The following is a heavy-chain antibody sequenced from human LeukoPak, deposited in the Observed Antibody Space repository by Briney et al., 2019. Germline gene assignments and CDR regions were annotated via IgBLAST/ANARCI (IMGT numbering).Heavy chain of an antibody. CDR3: AKATYYYGSGIYSYFDY. CDR2: IWYDGSNK. Sequence: PGRSLRLSCAASGFTFSSYGMHWVRQAPGKGLEWVAVIWYDGSNKYYADSVKGRFTISRDNSKNTLYLQMNSLRAEDTAVYYCAKATYYYGSGIYSYFDYWGQGTLVTVSS. CDR1: GFTFSSYG. J-gene: IGHJ4*02. V-gene: IGHV3-33*06. D-gene: IGHD3-10*01.